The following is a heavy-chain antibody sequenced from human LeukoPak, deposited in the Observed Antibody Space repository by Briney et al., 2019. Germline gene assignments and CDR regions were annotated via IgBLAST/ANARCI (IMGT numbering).Heavy chain of an antibody. CDR1: GGSIRSGGYY. Sequence: SETLSLTCSVSGGSIRSGGYYWTWIRHLPGEGLEWVGFIYDSGNTNYNSPLKGRVTMSVDTSKNQFSLKLSSVTAADTAVYYCARGQANILTGFLSRRGYYHYYYMDVWGKGTTVIVSS. D-gene: IGHD3-9*01. V-gene: IGHV4-31*03. CDR3: ARGQANILTGFLSRRGYYHYYYMDV. CDR2: IYDSGNT. J-gene: IGHJ6*03.